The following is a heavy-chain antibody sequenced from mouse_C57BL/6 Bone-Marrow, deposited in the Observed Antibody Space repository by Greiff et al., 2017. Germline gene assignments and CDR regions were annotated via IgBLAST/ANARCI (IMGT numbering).Heavy chain of an antibody. CDR3: ASAITTVRDWYFDV. V-gene: IGHV14-3*01. Sequence: VQLQQSVAELVRPGASVKLSCTASGFNIKNTYMHWVKQRPEQGLAWIGRIDPANGNTKYAPKFQGQATITADTSSNTAYLQLSSLTSEDTASYYCASAITTVRDWYFDVWCTGTTVTVSS. J-gene: IGHJ1*03. CDR2: IDPANGNT. D-gene: IGHD1-1*01. CDR1: GFNIKNTY.